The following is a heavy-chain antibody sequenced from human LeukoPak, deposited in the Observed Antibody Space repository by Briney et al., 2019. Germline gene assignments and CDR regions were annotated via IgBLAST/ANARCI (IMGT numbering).Heavy chain of an antibody. Sequence: PGGSLRLSCAASGFTVSSNYMSWVRQAPGKGLEWVSVIYSGGSTYYADSVKGRFTTSRDNSKNTLYLQMNSLRAEDTAVYYCARDGGYYDSSGYYIWGQGTLVTVSS. J-gene: IGHJ4*02. CDR2: IYSGGST. CDR3: ARDGGYYDSSGYYI. V-gene: IGHV3-66*02. D-gene: IGHD3-22*01. CDR1: GFTVSSNY.